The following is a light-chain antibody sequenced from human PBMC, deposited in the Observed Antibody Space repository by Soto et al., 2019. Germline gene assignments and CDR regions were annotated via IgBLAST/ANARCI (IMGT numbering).Light chain of an antibody. V-gene: IGKV1-5*01. CDR3: QQYSTYSNT. Sequence: DIQMTQSPSTLSASVGDRVTITCRASQSISSWLAWYQQKPGKAPKLLIYDASSLKSGVPSRFGGSGSGTEFTLTISSLQPDDFATYYCQQYSTYSNTFGQGTKLEIK. J-gene: IGKJ2*01. CDR1: QSISSW. CDR2: DAS.